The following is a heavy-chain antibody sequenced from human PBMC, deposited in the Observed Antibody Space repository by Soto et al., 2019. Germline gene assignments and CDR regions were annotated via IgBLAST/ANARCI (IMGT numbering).Heavy chain of an antibody. V-gene: IGHV4-59*01. CDR2: IYYSGST. CDR1: GGSISSYY. Sequence: SETLSLTCTVSGGSISSYYWSWIRQPPGKGLEWIGYIYYSGSTNYNPSLKSRVTISVDTSKNQFSLKLSSVTAADTAVYYCARVRFGLIQIWTQTPYFDYWGQGTLVTVYS. J-gene: IGHJ4*02. D-gene: IGHD5-18*01. CDR3: ARVRFGLIQIWTQTPYFDY.